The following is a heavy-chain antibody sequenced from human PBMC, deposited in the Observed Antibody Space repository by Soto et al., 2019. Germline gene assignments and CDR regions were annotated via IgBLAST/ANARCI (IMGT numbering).Heavy chain of an antibody. CDR2: ILDDGSDK. Sequence: QVQLVESGGGVVQPGRSLRLSCAASGFSFSSYGMHWVRQAPGKGLEWVAVILDDGSDKDYTDAVKGRFTISRDNSKNSLYMEMNSLRAADTAVYYCARDDDYGGNGLDYWGQGTLVTVSS. D-gene: IGHD4-17*01. CDR1: GFSFSSYG. CDR3: ARDDDYGGNGLDY. V-gene: IGHV3-33*01. J-gene: IGHJ4*02.